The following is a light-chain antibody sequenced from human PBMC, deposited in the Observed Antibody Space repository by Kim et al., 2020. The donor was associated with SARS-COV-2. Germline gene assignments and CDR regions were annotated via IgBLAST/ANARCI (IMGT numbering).Light chain of an antibody. J-gene: IGKJ4*01. CDR2: DAS. Sequence: PGERATLSCSASQSVSSYLAWYQQKPGQAPRLLIYDASNRATGIPARFSGSGSGTDFTLTISSLEPEDFAVYYCQQRSNWPPSLTFGGGTKVEIK. CDR3: QQRSNWPPSLT. V-gene: IGKV3-11*01. CDR1: QSVSSY.